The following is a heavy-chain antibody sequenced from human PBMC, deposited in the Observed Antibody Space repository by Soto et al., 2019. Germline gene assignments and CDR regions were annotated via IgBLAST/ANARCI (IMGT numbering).Heavy chain of an antibody. V-gene: IGHV4-31*02. CDR2: IYYSGST. D-gene: IGHD1-7*01. CDR1: GGSISSGGYY. J-gene: IGHJ6*02. CDR3: ARDRTGTTSFGYYYGMDV. Sequence: SETLSLTCTVSGGSISSGGYYWSWIRQHPGKGLEWIGYIYYSGSTYYNPSLKSRVTISVDTSKNQFSLKLSSVTAADTAVYYCARDRTGTTSFGYYYGMDVSGQGTTVTVSS.